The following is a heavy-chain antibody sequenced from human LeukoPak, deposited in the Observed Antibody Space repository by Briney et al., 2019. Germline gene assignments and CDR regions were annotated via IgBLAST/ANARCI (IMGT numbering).Heavy chain of an antibody. Sequence: PGGSLRLSCAASGFTFSSYAMGWVRQAPGKGLEWVSAITASGGNTYYADSVKGRFTISRDNSKNTLYLQMNSLRAEDTAVYYCAKDHSSGYYYFDYWGQGTLVTVSS. CDR3: AKDHSSGYYYFDY. V-gene: IGHV3-23*01. D-gene: IGHD3-22*01. CDR1: GFTFSSYA. CDR2: ITASGGNT. J-gene: IGHJ4*02.